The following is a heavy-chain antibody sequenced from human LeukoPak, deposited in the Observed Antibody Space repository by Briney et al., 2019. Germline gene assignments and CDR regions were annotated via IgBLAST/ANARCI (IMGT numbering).Heavy chain of an antibody. CDR1: GFTFSSYE. Sequence: GGSLRLSCAAFGFTFSSYEMNWVRQAPGKGLEWVSYISSSGSTIYYADSVKGRFTISRDNAKNSLYLQMNSLRAEDTAVYYCARGGSHGWFDPWGQGTLVTVSS. CDR3: ARGGSHGWFDP. V-gene: IGHV3-48*03. J-gene: IGHJ5*02. CDR2: ISSSGSTI.